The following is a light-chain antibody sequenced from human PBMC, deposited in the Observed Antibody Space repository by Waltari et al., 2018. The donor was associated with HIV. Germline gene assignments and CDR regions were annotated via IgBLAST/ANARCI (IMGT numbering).Light chain of an antibody. Sequence: SYVLTQPPSVSVAPGQTARITCGGNNIGSKSGHWYQQKPGQAPVLVVYDDGDRPSGIPERFSGSNSGNTATLTISRVEAGDEADYYCQVWDSSSDPVVFGGGTKLTVL. J-gene: IGLJ2*01. CDR2: DDG. CDR1: NIGSKS. V-gene: IGLV3-21*02. CDR3: QVWDSSSDPVV.